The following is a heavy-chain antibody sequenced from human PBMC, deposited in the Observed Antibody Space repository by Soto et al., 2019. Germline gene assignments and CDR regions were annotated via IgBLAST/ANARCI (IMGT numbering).Heavy chain of an antibody. J-gene: IGHJ4*02. D-gene: IGHD6-19*01. CDR1: GGSISSGGYY. Sequence: PSETLSLTCPFSGGSISSGGYYWSWIRQHPGKGLEWIGYIYYSGSTNYNPSLKSRVAISVDTSKNQFSLNLTSVTAADTAVYYCGPRGAVADPRGYWGQGTLVTVSS. CDR2: IYYSGST. CDR3: GPRGAVADPRGY. V-gene: IGHV4-31*03.